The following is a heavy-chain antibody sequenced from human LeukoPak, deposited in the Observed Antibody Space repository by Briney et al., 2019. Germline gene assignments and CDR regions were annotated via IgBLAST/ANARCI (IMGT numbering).Heavy chain of an antibody. Sequence: GESLKISCKGSGSSFTSYWIGWGRRMPGKGLEWMGIIYPGDSDTRYSPSFQGQVTISADKSISTAYLQWSSLKASDTAMYYCVRQGAGDYGDLSDFDYWGQGTLVTVSS. V-gene: IGHV5-51*01. CDR1: GSSFTSYW. D-gene: IGHD4-17*01. J-gene: IGHJ4*02. CDR3: VRQGAGDYGDLSDFDY. CDR2: IYPGDSDT.